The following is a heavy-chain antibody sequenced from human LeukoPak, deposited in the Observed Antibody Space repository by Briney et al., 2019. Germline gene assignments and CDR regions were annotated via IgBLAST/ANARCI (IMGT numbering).Heavy chain of an antibody. CDR3: ARDSGSNTAMVPFDY. Sequence: PSQTLSLTCTVSGGSISSGGYYWSWIRQPPGKGLEWIGEINHSGSTNYNPSLKSRVTISVDTSKNQFSLKLSSVTAADTAVYYCARDSGSNTAMVPFDYWGQGTLVTVSS. J-gene: IGHJ4*02. CDR2: INHSGST. V-gene: IGHV4-31*03. D-gene: IGHD5-18*01. CDR1: GGSISSGGYY.